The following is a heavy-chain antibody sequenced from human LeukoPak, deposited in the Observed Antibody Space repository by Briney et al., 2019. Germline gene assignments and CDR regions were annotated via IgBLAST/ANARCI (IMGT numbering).Heavy chain of an antibody. Sequence: GGSLRLSCAASGFTVSSNYMSWARQAPGKGLEWVSAISGSGGSTYYADSVKGRFTISRDNSKNTLYLQMNSLRAEDTAVYYCARVGATGGFDPWGQGTLVTVSS. J-gene: IGHJ5*02. CDR2: ISGSGGST. CDR3: ARVGATGGFDP. CDR1: GFTVSSNY. V-gene: IGHV3-23*01. D-gene: IGHD1-26*01.